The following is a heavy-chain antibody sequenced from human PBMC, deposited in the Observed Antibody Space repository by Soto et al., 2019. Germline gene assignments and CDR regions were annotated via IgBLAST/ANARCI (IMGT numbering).Heavy chain of an antibody. CDR3: ARAQGFGKYIDV. Sequence: EVQLVESGGGLVQPGGSLRVSCAASGFNVSANYVSWVRQTPGTGLEWVSILYSGGSTHYADSVKGRFLISRDNSKNTMHLQMNGLTTGDTGIYFYARAQGFGKYIDVWGTGTTVIVS. CDR2: LYSGGST. D-gene: IGHD3-10*01. J-gene: IGHJ6*03. V-gene: IGHV3-66*01. CDR1: GFNVSANY.